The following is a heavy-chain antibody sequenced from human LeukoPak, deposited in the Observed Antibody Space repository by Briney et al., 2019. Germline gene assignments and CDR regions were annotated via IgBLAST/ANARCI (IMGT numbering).Heavy chain of an antibody. J-gene: IGHJ4*02. Sequence: SETLCLTCTVSGGSISSSSYYWGWIRQPPGKGLEWIGSIYYSGSTYYNPSLKSRVTISVDTSKNQFSLKLSSVTAADTAVYYCARHGEGGGTYYFDYWGQGTLVTVSS. V-gene: IGHV4-39*01. CDR2: IYYSGST. CDR3: ARHGEGGGTYYFDY. D-gene: IGHD2-15*01. CDR1: GGSISSSSYY.